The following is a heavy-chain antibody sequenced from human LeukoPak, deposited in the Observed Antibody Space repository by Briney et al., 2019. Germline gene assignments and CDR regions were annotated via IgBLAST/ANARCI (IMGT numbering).Heavy chain of an antibody. CDR1: GYSFTSYA. CDR3: ARPANSYDFWSGYLPPHFDY. CDR2: INTGTGNP. Sequence: ASVKVSCKTSGYSFTSYAINWVRQAPGQGLEFMGWINTGTGNPTYAQGFTGRFVFSLDTSVSTAYLQISSLKAEDTAVYYCARPANSYDFWSGYLPPHFDYWGQGTLVTVSS. D-gene: IGHD3-3*01. V-gene: IGHV7-4-1*02. J-gene: IGHJ4*02.